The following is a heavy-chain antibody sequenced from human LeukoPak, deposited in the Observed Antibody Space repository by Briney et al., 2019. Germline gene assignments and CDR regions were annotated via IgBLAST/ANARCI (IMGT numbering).Heavy chain of an antibody. V-gene: IGHV4-34*01. CDR2: INHSGST. CDR3: ARGSTGSSFPYYMDV. J-gene: IGHJ6*03. CDR1: GGSFSGYY. Sequence: PSETLSLTCAVYGGSFSGYYWSWIRQPPGKGLEWIGEINHSGSTNYNPSLKSRVTISVDTSKNQFSLKLSSVTAADTAVYYCARGSTGSSFPYYMDVWGKRTTVTVSS. D-gene: IGHD3-10*01.